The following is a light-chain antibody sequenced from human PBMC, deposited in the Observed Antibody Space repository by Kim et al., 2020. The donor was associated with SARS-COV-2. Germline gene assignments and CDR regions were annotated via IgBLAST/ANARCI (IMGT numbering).Light chain of an antibody. J-gene: IGLJ3*02. Sequence: QYVLTQPPSVSGAPGQRVIISCTGSSSNIGAGFDVHWYQQLPGTAPKLLIYANSNRPPGVPERFSGSKSGTSASLAISGLQAEDEADYYCQSFDSSLTTRVFGGGTQLTVL. V-gene: IGLV1-40*01. CDR1: SSNIGAGFD. CDR2: ANS. CDR3: QSFDSSLTTRV.